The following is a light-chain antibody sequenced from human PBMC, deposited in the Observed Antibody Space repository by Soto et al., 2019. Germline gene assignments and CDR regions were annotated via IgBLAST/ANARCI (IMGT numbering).Light chain of an antibody. CDR2: GAS. CDR1: QSISSN. J-gene: IGKJ1*01. CDR3: QQYNNWSWT. Sequence: EIVLTQSPDTLSVSPGERATLSCRASQSISSNLAWYLQKVGQAPRLLIYGASTRAPGISARFSGIGSGTEFTLTISSLQSEDFAIYYCQQYNNWSWTFGQGTKVDIK. V-gene: IGKV3-15*01.